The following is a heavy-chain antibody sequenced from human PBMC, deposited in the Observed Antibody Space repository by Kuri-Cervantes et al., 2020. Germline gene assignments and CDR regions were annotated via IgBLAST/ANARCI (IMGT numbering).Heavy chain of an antibody. J-gene: IGHJ6*02. CDR1: GYTLTELS. D-gene: IGHD3-10*01. CDR3: AISAPITMVRGVDYYYYGMDV. V-gene: IGHV1-24*01. CDR2: FDPEDGET. Sequence: ASVKVSCKVSGYTLTELSMHWVRQAPGKGLEWMGGFDPEDGETIYAQKFQGWVTMTRDTSISTAYMELSRLRSDDTAVYYCAISAPITMVRGVDYYYYGMDVWGQGTTVTVSS.